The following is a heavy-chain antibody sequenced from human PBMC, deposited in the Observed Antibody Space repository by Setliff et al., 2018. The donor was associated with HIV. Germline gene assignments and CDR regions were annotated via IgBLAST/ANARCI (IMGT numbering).Heavy chain of an antibody. V-gene: IGHV4-38-2*01. J-gene: IGHJ1*01. CDR1: GYSISSGYY. Sequence: PSETLSLTCAVSGYSISSGYYWGWIRQPPGKGLEWIGSIYHSGSTYYNPSLKSRVTISVDTSKNQFSLKLSSVTAADTAVYYCARHYDSSGYSFQHWGQGTLVTVS. CDR3: ARHYDSSGYSFQH. D-gene: IGHD3-22*01. CDR2: IYHSGST.